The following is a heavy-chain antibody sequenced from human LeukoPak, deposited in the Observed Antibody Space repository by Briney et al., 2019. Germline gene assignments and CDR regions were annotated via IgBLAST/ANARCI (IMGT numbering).Heavy chain of an antibody. D-gene: IGHD3-16*01. Sequence: SVKVSCKASGGTFSSYAISWVRQAPGQGLEWMGGIIPIFGTANYAQKFQGRVTITTDESTSTAYMELSSLRSEDTAVYYCARHGGATEGFDPWGQGTLVTVSS. CDR2: IIPIFGTA. J-gene: IGHJ5*02. CDR1: GGTFSSYA. CDR3: ARHGGATEGFDP. V-gene: IGHV1-69*05.